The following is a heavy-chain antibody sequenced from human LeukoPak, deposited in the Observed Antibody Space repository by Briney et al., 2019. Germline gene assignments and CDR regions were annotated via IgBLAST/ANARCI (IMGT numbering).Heavy chain of an antibody. CDR3: ARDRYYDSSGYYY. Sequence: SVKVSCKASGGTFSSYAISWVQQAPGQGLGWMGRIIPIFGTANYAQKFQGRVTITTDESTSTAYMELSSLRSEDTAVYYCARDRYYDSSGYYYWGQGTLVTVSS. CDR1: GGTFSSYA. J-gene: IGHJ4*02. V-gene: IGHV1-69*05. D-gene: IGHD3-22*01. CDR2: IIPIFGTA.